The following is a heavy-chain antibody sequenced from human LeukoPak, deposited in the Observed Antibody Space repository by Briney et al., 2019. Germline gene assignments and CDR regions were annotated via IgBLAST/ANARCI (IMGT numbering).Heavy chain of an antibody. CDR2: IGTAGDT. CDR1: GFTFSSYD. J-gene: IGHJ4*02. D-gene: IGHD6-6*01. CDR3: ARGPRGMYSSSSGFDY. Sequence: PGGSLRLSCAASGFTFSSYDMHWVRQATGKGLEWVSAIGTAGDTYYPGSVKGRFTISRENAKNSLYLQMNSLRAGDTAVYYCARGPRGMYSSSSGFDYWGQGTLVTVSS. V-gene: IGHV3-13*01.